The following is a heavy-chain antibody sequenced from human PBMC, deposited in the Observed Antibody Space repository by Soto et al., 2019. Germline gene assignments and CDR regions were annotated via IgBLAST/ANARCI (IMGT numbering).Heavy chain of an antibody. J-gene: IGHJ5*02. Sequence: QVQLVQSGAEVKKPGASVKVSCKASGYTFTSYGISWVRQAPGQGLEWMGWISAYNGNTNYAQKLQGRVTITTDTSTSTAYMELRSLRSDDTAVYYCAREISSSWYEGYGWFDPWGQGTLVTVSS. CDR2: ISAYNGNT. D-gene: IGHD6-13*01. V-gene: IGHV1-18*01. CDR1: GYTFTSYG. CDR3: AREISSSWYEGYGWFDP.